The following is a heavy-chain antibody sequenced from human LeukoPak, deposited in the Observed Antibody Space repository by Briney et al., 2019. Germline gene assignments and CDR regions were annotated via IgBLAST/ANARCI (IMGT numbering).Heavy chain of an antibody. D-gene: IGHD5-18*01. CDR1: GVAFSNYA. Sequence: GGSLRLSCAASGVAFSNYAMSWVRQAPGKGLEWVAAISERGDGTYYAGSMKGRFTISRGNAKNMVYLQINSLRAEDTAIYYCAKDIAQGYTFGSIEQDYWGQGTLVTVSS. V-gene: IGHV3-23*01. CDR2: ISERGDGT. CDR3: AKDIAQGYTFGSIEQDY. J-gene: IGHJ4*02.